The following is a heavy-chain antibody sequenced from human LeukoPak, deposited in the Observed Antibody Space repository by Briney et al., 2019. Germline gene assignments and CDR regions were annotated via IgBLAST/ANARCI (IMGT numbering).Heavy chain of an antibody. CDR1: GGFISSYY. Sequence: SETLSLTCTVAGGFISSYYGSWIRQPPGEGLEWIGYIYYGGSTNYNPSLKSRVTISVDTSKNQFSLKLSSVTAADTAVYHCARGHYSSSWYVFDYWGQGTLVTVSS. V-gene: IGHV4-59*01. J-gene: IGHJ4*02. CDR3: ARGHYSSSWYVFDY. CDR2: IYYGGST. D-gene: IGHD6-13*01.